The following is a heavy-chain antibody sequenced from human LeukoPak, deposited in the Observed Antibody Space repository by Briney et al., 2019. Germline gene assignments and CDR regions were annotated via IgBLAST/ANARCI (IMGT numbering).Heavy chain of an antibody. CDR1: GFTFISYG. J-gene: IGHJ4*02. CDR2: IGGYDGDR. D-gene: IGHD3-22*01. V-gene: IGHV1-18*01. Sequence: ASVKVSCKASGFTFISYGFSWVRQAPGQGLECVGWIGGYDGDRHYAEKLQGRVTITTDTSTSTAYMELRSLRSDDTAVYYCARDLWSVYDSSGYYRDFDYWGQGTLVTVSS. CDR3: ARDLWSVYDSSGYYRDFDY.